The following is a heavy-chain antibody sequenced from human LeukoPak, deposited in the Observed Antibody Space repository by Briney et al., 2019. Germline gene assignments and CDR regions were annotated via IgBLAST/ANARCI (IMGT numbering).Heavy chain of an antibody. D-gene: IGHD4-23*01. J-gene: IGHJ4*02. Sequence: ASVKVSCKASGYTFTGYYMHWVRQAPGQGLEWMGWINPNSGGTNYAQRFQGRVTMTRDTSISTAYMELSRLRSDDTAVYYCARAGVSVVTPNLDYWGQGTLVTVSS. V-gene: IGHV1-2*02. CDR1: GYTFTGYY. CDR3: ARAGVSVVTPNLDY. CDR2: INPNSGGT.